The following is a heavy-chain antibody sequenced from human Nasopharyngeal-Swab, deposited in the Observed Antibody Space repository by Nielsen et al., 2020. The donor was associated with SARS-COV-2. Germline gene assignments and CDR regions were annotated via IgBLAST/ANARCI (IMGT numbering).Heavy chain of an antibody. J-gene: IGHJ5*02. CDR1: GFTFDDYA. CDR3: AKDLSSGWYGWFDP. V-gene: IGHV3-9*01. D-gene: IGHD6-19*01. Sequence: SLKISCAASGFTFDDYAMHWVRQAPGKGLEWVSGISWNSGSIGYADSVKSRFTISRDNAKNSLYLQMNSLRAEDTALYYCAKDLSSGWYGWFDPWGQGTLVTVSS. CDR2: ISWNSGSI.